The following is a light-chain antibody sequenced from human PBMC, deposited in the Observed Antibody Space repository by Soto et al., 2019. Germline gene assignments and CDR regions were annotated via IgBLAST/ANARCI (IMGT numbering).Light chain of an antibody. V-gene: IGKV1-39*01. CDR1: QSISSY. Sequence: DIQMTQSPSSLSASVGDRVTITCRASQSISSYLNSYQQKPGKAPKLLIYAASSLQSGVPSRFSGSGSGTDFTLTISSLQPEDFATYYCQQRYSTLWTFGQGTNVDIK. J-gene: IGKJ1*01. CDR3: QQRYSTLWT. CDR2: AAS.